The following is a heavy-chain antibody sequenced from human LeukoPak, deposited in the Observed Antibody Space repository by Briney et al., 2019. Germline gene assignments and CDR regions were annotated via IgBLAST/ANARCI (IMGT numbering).Heavy chain of an antibody. J-gene: IGHJ4*02. CDR2: IDSGGNT. CDR3: ANVPRGDY. D-gene: IGHD3-10*01. V-gene: IGHV3-53*01. CDR1: GFTVSRNY. Sequence: GGSLRLSCAASGFTVSRNYMSWVRQAPGPGLGWVSVIDSGGNTYYADFVKGRFTISRDISKNTLYLQINSLTAEDTAVYYCANVPRGDYWGLGTLVTVSS.